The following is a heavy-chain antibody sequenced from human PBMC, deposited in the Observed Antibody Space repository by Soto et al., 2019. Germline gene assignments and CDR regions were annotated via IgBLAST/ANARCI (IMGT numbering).Heavy chain of an antibody. CDR3: ARDQESITDRILQY. D-gene: IGHD3-10*01. V-gene: IGHV1-18*01. CDR1: GDTFASFG. CDR2: ISAYNGNT. Sequence: ASVKVSCKASGDTFASFGFSWVRQAPGQGLEWLGWISAYNGNTHYAQKVRDRVTLTTDTSTNTAYMELRSLTSDDTAVYYCARDQESITDRILQYWGQGTLVTVYS. J-gene: IGHJ4*02.